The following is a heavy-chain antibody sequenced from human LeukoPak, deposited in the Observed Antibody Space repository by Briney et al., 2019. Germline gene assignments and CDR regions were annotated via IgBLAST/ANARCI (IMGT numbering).Heavy chain of an antibody. J-gene: IGHJ3*02. V-gene: IGHV4-39*01. CDR3: ARHRQQLAPTPTAFDI. CDR1: GGSITRSSYY. D-gene: IGHD6-13*01. CDR2: IYYSGST. Sequence: SETLSLTCSVSGGSITRSSYYWGWIRQPPGKGLEWIGSIYYSGSTYYNPSLKSRVTISLDTSKNQFSLKLSSVTAADTAVYYCARHRQQLAPTPTAFDIWGQGTMVTVSS.